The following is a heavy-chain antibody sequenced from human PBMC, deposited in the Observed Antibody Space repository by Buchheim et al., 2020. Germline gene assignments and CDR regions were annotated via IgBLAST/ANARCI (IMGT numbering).Heavy chain of an antibody. D-gene: IGHD4-23*01. Sequence: QVQLVESGGGVVQPGRSLRLSCAASGFTFSSYGMHWVRQAPGKGLEWVAVISYDGSNKYYADSVKGRFTISRDNSKNTLYLQMNSLRAEDTAVYYCAKDSRRWKPGGWFDPGGQGT. V-gene: IGHV3-30*18. CDR3: AKDSRRWKPGGWFDP. CDR1: GFTFSSYG. CDR2: ISYDGSNK. J-gene: IGHJ5*02.